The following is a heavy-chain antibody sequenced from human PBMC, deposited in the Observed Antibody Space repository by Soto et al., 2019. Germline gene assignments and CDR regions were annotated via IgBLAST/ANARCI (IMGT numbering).Heavy chain of an antibody. CDR1: GFTFSGSA. V-gene: IGHV3-73*01. CDR3: ARGVYDFWSGHPKRLDY. J-gene: IGHJ4*02. Sequence: GGSLRLSCAASGFTFSGSAMHWARQASGKGLEWVGRIRSKANTYATAYAVSVKGRFTISRDDSRNTAYLQMNSLKTEDTAVYYCARGVYDFWSGHPKRLDYWGQGTVVTVSS. CDR2: IRSKANTYAT. D-gene: IGHD3-3*01.